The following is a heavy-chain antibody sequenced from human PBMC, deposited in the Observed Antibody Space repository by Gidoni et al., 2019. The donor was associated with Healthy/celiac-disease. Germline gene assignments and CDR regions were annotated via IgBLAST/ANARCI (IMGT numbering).Heavy chain of an antibody. CDR2: IYYSGRT. J-gene: IGHJ4*02. V-gene: IGHV4-39*01. D-gene: IGHD5-12*01. CDR1: SGSISSSSYY. Sequence: QLQLQEPGPGLVKPSETLSLTCTVSSGSISSSSYYWGWIRQPPGKGLEWIGSIYYSGRTYYNPSLKSRVTISVDTSKNQFSLKRSSVTAADTAVYYCARRRGGWVADWGQGTLVTVSS. CDR3: ARRRGGWVAD.